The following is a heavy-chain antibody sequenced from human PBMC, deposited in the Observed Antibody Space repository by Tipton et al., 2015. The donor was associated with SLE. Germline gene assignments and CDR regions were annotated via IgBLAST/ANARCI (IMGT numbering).Heavy chain of an antibody. J-gene: IGHJ4*02. D-gene: IGHD6-19*01. CDR3: AREGYSSGWFDY. CDR2: IYHSGST. Sequence: LRLSCTVSGYSISSGYYWGWIRQPPGKGLEWIGSIYHSGSTYYNPSLKSRVTISVDTSKNQFSLKLTSVTAADTAVYYCAREGYSSGWFDYWGQGTLVTVSS. V-gene: IGHV4-38-2*02. CDR1: GYSISSGYY.